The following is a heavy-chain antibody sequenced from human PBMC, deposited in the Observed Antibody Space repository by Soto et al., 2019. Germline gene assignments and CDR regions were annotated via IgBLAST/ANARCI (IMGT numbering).Heavy chain of an antibody. CDR2: IRGDGGQT. Sequence: GGSLRLSCTASGFTFTSYGMGWVRQAPGKGLQWVSTIRGDGGQTHYTDSVKGRFSISRDNSKNTVYLQMESLRAEDTATYFCARDVGLDSDDFFAYWGQGTQVTV. J-gene: IGHJ4*02. CDR3: ARDVGLDSDDFFAY. D-gene: IGHD3-9*01. V-gene: IGHV3-23*01. CDR1: GFTFTSYG.